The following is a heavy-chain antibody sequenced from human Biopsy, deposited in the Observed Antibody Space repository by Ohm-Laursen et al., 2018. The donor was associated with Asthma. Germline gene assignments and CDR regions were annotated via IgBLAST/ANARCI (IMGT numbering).Heavy chain of an antibody. CDR1: GGSLSSGPYY. Sequence: PSETLSLTCTVSGGSLSSGPYYWSWVRQHPGKGLEWIGYINYSGSTFYSPSLKSRVSFSGDTSKNQFSLRLSSVTAAYTAMYFCARLPRRSGSYFVDYWGQGTLVTVSS. J-gene: IGHJ4*02. V-gene: IGHV4-31*03. CDR2: INYSGST. D-gene: IGHD3-22*01. CDR3: ARLPRRSGSYFVDY.